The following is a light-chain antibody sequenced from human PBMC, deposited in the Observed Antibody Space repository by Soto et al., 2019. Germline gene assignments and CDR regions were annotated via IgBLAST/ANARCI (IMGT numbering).Light chain of an antibody. V-gene: IGKV1-5*01. CDR1: QSISSW. CDR3: QQYNSYSIT. CDR2: DAS. J-gene: IGKJ5*01. Sequence: DIHMTQSPSTLSASVGDRVTIACRASQSISSWLAWYQQKPGKAPKLLIYDASSLESGVPSRFSGSGSGTEFNLTISSLQTDDFATYYCQQYNSYSITFGQGTRLEIK.